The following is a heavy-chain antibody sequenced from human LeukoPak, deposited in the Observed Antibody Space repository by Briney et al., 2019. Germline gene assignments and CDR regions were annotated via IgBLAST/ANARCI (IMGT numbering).Heavy chain of an antibody. CDR3: ARAYCTSISCYAADY. V-gene: IGHV3-33*08. CDR1: GFTFSSYG. J-gene: IGHJ4*02. D-gene: IGHD2-2*01. Sequence: PGGSLRLSCAASGFTFSSYGMHWVRQAPGKGLEWVAVIWYDGSNKYYADSVKGRFTISRDNSKNTLYLQMNSLRAEDTAVYHCARAYCTSISCYAADYWGQGTLVTVSS. CDR2: IWYDGSNK.